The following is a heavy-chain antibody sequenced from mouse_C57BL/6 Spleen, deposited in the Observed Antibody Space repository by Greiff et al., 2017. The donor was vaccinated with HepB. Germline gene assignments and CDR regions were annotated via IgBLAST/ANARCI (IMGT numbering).Heavy chain of an antibody. CDR3: AGDRDTTGLYAMDY. V-gene: IGHV5-4*01. CDR1: GFTFSSYA. D-gene: IGHD1-1*01. CDR2: ISDGGSYT. Sequence: EVKLVESGGGLVKPGGSLKLSCAASGFTFSSYAMSWVRQTPEKRLEWVATISDGGSYTYYPDNVKGRFTISRDNAKNNLYLQMSHLKSEDTAMYYGAGDRDTTGLYAMDYWGQGTSVTVSS. J-gene: IGHJ4*01.